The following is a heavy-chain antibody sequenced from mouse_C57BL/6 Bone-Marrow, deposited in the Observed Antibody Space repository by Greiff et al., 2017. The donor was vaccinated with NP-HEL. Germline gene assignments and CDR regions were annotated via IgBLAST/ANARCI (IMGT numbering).Heavy chain of an antibody. J-gene: IGHJ1*03. CDR3: ERSTTVSWYFDV. Sequence: QVQLQQPGAELVKPGASVKMSCKASGYTFTSYWITWVKQRPGQGLEWIGDIYPGSGSTNYNEKFKSKATLTVDTSSSTAYMQLSSLTSEDSAVYYCERSTTVSWYFDVWDTGTTVTVSS. V-gene: IGHV1-55*01. CDR1: GYTFTSYW. CDR2: IYPGSGST. D-gene: IGHD1-1*01.